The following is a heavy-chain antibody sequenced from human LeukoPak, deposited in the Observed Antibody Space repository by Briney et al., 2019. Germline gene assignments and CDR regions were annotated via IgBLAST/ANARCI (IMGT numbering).Heavy chain of an antibody. Sequence: SVKVSCKASGGTFSSYAISWVRQAPGQGLEWMGGIIPIFGTANYAQKFQGRVTITADESTSTAYMELSSLRSEDTAVYYCARDGLRYFDWFQSYNWFDPWGQGTLVTDSS. D-gene: IGHD3-9*01. J-gene: IGHJ5*02. V-gene: IGHV1-69*13. CDR2: IIPIFGTA. CDR1: GGTFSSYA. CDR3: ARDGLRYFDWFQSYNWFDP.